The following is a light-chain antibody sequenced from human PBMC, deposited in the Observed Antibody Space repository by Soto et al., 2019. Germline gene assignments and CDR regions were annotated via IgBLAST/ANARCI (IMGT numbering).Light chain of an antibody. V-gene: IGLV3-21*04. Sequence: SYELTQPPSVSVAPGKTARITCGGNNIGSKSVHWYQQKPGQAPVLVIYYVSDRPSGIPERFSGSNSGNTATLTISRVEAGDEDDYYCQVWDSSSALLVFGGGTKLTVL. CDR1: NIGSKS. CDR2: YVS. J-gene: IGLJ3*02. CDR3: QVWDSSSALLV.